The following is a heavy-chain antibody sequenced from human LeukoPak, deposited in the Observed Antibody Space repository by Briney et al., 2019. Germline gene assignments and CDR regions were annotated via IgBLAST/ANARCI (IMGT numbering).Heavy chain of an antibody. CDR2: IYYSGST. D-gene: IGHD3-9*01. J-gene: IGHJ6*02. CDR1: GGSISSYY. Sequence: SETLSLTCTVSGGSISSYYWSWIRQPPGQGLEWIGYIYYSGSTNYNPSLKSRVTISVDTSKNQFSLKLSSVTAADTAVYYCARLKPRPDILTGYHDYYHGMDVWGQGTTVTVSS. V-gene: IGHV4-59*08. CDR3: ARLKPRPDILTGYHDYYHGMDV.